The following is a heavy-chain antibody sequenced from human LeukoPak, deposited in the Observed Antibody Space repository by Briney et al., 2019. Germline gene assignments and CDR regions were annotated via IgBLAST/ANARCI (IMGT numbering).Heavy chain of an antibody. CDR1: GFTLRSYD. D-gene: IGHD6-19*01. J-gene: IGHJ4*02. V-gene: IGHV3-13*01. Sequence: PGGSLRLSCAASGFTLRSYDMHWVRQVTGKGLEWVSAIGISDDTYYQGSVKGRFTISRENAKNSLYLQMNSLTAGDTAVYYCARGRIQVSGIDEIDYWGQGTLVTVSS. CDR2: IGISDDT. CDR3: ARGRIQVSGIDEIDY.